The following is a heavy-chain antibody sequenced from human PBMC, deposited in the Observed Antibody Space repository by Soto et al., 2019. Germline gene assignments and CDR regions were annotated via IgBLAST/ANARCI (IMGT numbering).Heavy chain of an antibody. CDR3: ARGPGSSWYYFDY. D-gene: IGHD6-13*01. CDR1: GGTFSRYA. J-gene: IGHJ4*02. CDR2: IIPIFGTA. V-gene: IGHV1-69*13. Sequence: SVKVSCQASGGTFSRYAISWVRQAPGQGLEWMGGIIPIFGTANYAQKFQGRVTITADESTSTAYMELSSLRSEDTAVYYCARGPGSSWYYFDYWGQGTLVTVSS.